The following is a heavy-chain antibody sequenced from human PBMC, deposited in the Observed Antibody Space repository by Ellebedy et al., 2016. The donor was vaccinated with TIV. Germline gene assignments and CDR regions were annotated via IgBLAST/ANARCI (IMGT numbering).Heavy chain of an antibody. D-gene: IGHD4-17*01. CDR3: ARTTTVTPFDY. V-gene: IGHV1-46*01. Sequence: AASVKVSCKASVYTFTSYYMLWVRHAPGQGLEWMGIINPSGGSTSYAQKFQGRVTMTRDTSTSTVYMELSSLRSEDTAVYYCARTTTVTPFDYWGQGTLVTVSS. J-gene: IGHJ4*02. CDR1: VYTFTSYY. CDR2: INPSGGST.